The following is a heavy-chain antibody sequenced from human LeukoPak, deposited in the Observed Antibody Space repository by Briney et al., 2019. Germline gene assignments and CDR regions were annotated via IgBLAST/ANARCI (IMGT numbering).Heavy chain of an antibody. D-gene: IGHD1-7*01. CDR2: ISGGGGDT. CDR3: AKDYSWNYGDGFDY. CDR1: GFTFSSHA. Sequence: GGSLRLSCAASGFTFSSHAMSWVRQAPGKGLEWVSAISGGGGDTYYADSVKGRFTISRDNSKNTLYLQMNSLRAEDTAVYYCAKDYSWNYGDGFDYWGQGTLVTVSS. V-gene: IGHV3-23*01. J-gene: IGHJ4*02.